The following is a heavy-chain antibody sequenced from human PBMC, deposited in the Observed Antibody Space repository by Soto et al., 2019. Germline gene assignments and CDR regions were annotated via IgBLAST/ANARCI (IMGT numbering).Heavy chain of an antibody. V-gene: IGHV1-46*02. CDR3: ARGGHIAVVTASFDY. CDR2: IHPSGGGT. D-gene: IGHD2-21*02. Sequence: QVQLVQSGAEVKKPGASVKVSCKPSGYTFNTYYLHWVRQAPGQALEWMGVIHPSGGGTTYAQKCLVRVNVTXXXSXXTVFMELSSLRSDDTAVYYCARGGHIAVVTASFDYWGQGTLVTVSS. J-gene: IGHJ4*02. CDR1: GYTFNTYY.